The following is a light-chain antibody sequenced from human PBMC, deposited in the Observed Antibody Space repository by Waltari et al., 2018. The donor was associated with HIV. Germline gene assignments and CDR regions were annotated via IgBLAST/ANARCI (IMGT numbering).Light chain of an antibody. CDR2: AAS. CDR3: QQYKNWPPLT. V-gene: IGKV3-15*01. CDR1: QSIDDK. Sequence: EPVMTQSPGTLSASPGETVTLSCTASQSIDDKLAWYQQKPGQSPRLLIYAASTGATSVPGRFSGSGSGTQFTLTISNLQSEDSAVYYCQQYKNWPPLTFGQGTKVEIK. J-gene: IGKJ1*01.